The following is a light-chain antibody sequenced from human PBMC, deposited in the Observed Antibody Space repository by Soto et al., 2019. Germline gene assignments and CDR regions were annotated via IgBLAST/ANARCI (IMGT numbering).Light chain of an antibody. V-gene: IGLV1-44*01. CDR1: TSNIGVNT. CDR3: AAWDASLNIYV. J-gene: IGLJ1*01. Sequence: QSVLTQPPSASGTPVQRVTMSCSGSTSNIGVNTVNWYQQLPGTAPKLLIYSTDKRPSGVPDRFSGSKSGTSASLAISGLQSEDEADYYCAAWDASLNIYVFGTGTKVTVL. CDR2: STD.